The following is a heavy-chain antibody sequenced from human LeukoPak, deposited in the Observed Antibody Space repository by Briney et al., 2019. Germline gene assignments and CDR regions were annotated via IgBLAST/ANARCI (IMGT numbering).Heavy chain of an antibody. Sequence: ASVKVSCKASGYTFTGYYMHWVRQAPGQGLEWMGRINPNSGGTNYAQKFQGRVAMTRDTSISTAYMELSRLRSDDTAVYYCARTQYSSHFDYWGQGTLVTVSS. J-gene: IGHJ4*02. CDR2: INPNSGGT. D-gene: IGHD6-13*01. V-gene: IGHV1-2*06. CDR1: GYTFTGYY. CDR3: ARTQYSSHFDY.